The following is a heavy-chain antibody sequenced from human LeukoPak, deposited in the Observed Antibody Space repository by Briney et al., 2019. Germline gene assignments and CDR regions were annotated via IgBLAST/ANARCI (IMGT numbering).Heavy chain of an antibody. CDR2: ISVYNANT. Sequence: GASVKVSCKASGYSLSNYDFSRGRQAPGQGLRWLGRISVYNANTNHGQKFQGRVTMTTDTFTNTAYMELRSLRSDDTALDYCARNTYRYKCSMDVWGKGTTVTVSS. CDR3: ARNTYRYKCSMDV. D-gene: IGHD1-1*01. J-gene: IGHJ6*03. CDR1: GYSLSNYD. V-gene: IGHV1-18*01.